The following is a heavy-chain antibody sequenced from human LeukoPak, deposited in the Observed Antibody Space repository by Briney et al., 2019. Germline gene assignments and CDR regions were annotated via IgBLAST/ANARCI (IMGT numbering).Heavy chain of an antibody. J-gene: IGHJ4*02. Sequence: PGGSLRLSCAASGFTVSSNYMSWVRQTPGKGLEWVSLIYTGGTTYYAASVKGRFTISRDNSENTLYLQMNSLTTEDTAVYYCARVRSGWLQPLSNSLYEFDYWGQGTLVTVSS. CDR1: GFTVSSNY. V-gene: IGHV3-66*02. D-gene: IGHD5-24*01. CDR3: ARVRSGWLQPLSNSLYEFDY. CDR2: IYTGGTT.